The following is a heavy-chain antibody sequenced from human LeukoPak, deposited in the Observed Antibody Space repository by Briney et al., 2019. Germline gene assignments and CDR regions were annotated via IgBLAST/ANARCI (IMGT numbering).Heavy chain of an antibody. Sequence: GGSLRLSCAVSGITFRNYAMSWVRQAPGKGLEWVSGISDSGGSSNYADSVKGRFTISRDNSKNTLYLQMNSLRAEDTAVYYCAREGGGLKFFDYWGQGTLVTVSS. V-gene: IGHV3-23*01. D-gene: IGHD5-12*01. J-gene: IGHJ4*02. CDR3: AREGGGLKFFDY. CDR1: GITFRNYA. CDR2: ISDSGGSS.